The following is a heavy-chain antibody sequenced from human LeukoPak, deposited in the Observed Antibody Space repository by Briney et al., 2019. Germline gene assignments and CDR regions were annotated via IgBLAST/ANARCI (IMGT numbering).Heavy chain of an antibody. Sequence: PGESLKISCKGSGYSFTSYWIGWVRQMPGKGLEWMGIIYPGDSDTRYSPSFQGQVTISADKSISTAYLQWSSLKASDTAMYYCARQKDSSSWSRYYYGMDVWGQGTTVTVSS. V-gene: IGHV5-51*01. D-gene: IGHD6-13*01. CDR3: ARQKDSSSWSRYYYGMDV. CDR2: IYPGDSDT. CDR1: GYSFTSYW. J-gene: IGHJ6*02.